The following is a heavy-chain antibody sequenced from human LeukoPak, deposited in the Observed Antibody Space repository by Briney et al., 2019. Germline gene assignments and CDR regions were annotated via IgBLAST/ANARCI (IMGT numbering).Heavy chain of an antibody. J-gene: IGHJ4*02. Sequence: PGGSLRLSCAASGFTLSSNYMSWLRQAPGTGLEWVSLIYTGGNTYYADSVKGRSTLSRDNSKNTVYLQMNSLRVEDTAMYYCATISDLLYYFDSWGQGTLVTVSS. CDR2: IYTGGNT. CDR3: ATISDLLYYFDS. CDR1: GFTLSSNY. V-gene: IGHV3-66*01.